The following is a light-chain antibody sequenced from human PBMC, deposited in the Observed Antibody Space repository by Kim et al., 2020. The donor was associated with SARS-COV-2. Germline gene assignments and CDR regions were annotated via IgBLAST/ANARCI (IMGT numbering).Light chain of an antibody. CDR3: QQRGNWPPWT. J-gene: IGKJ1*01. CDR2: GAS. V-gene: IGKV3-11*01. Sequence: APGENATLSCRASETVNSFLAWYQHKPGQAPRLLIYGASNRATGIPARFSGSGSGTDFTLTISSLEPEDFAVYYCQQRGNWPPWTFGQGTKVDIK. CDR1: ETVNSF.